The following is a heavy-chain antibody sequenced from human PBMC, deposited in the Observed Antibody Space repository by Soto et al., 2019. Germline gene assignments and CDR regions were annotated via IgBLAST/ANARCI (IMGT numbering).Heavy chain of an antibody. Sequence: EVQLVESGGGLVQPGGPLRLSCAASGFTFSSYWMHWVRQAPGKGLVWVSRINSDGSYTTYADSVKGRFTISRDNAKNTLYLQMNSLRAEDTAVYYCARVLTVNSPLDCWGQGTLVTVSS. CDR3: ARVLTVNSPLDC. J-gene: IGHJ4*02. CDR2: INSDGSYT. D-gene: IGHD4-4*01. V-gene: IGHV3-74*01. CDR1: GFTFSSYW.